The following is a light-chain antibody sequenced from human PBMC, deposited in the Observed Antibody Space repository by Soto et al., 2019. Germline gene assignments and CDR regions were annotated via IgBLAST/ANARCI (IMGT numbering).Light chain of an antibody. CDR1: QSVSSSY. Sequence: ETVLTQSPGTLSLSPGERATLSCRASQSVSSSYLAWYQQKPGQAPRLLIYGAFSRAPGIPDRFSGSGSGSDFTLTISRLEPEDFVVYYCQQYGSSPPWTFGQGTKVEIK. CDR3: QQYGSSPPWT. V-gene: IGKV3-20*01. J-gene: IGKJ1*01. CDR2: GAF.